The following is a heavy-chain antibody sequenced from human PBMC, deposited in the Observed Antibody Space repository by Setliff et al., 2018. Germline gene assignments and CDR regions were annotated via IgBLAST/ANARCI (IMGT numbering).Heavy chain of an antibody. D-gene: IGHD1-1*01. Sequence: SETLSLTCNVYGESFDTYYWSWINQPPGKGLEWFGEIDQSGSGDYNPSFKGRVTISVETSKKQFSLTLSSVTAADTALYYCRQAVVGRDVFDIWGQGTVVTV. J-gene: IGHJ3*02. V-gene: IGHV4-34*01. CDR3: RQAVVGRDVFDI. CDR1: GESFDTYY. CDR2: IDQSGSG.